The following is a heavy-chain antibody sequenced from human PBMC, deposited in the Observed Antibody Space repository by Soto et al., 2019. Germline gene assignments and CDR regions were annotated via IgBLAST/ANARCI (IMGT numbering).Heavy chain of an antibody. CDR2: IKKKTDGGTT. J-gene: IGHJ4*02. CDR1: GFTFSDAW. Sequence: PGVSLRLSCAASGFTFSDAWMSWVRQAPGKGLEWVGLIKKKTDGGTTDYAAPVKGRFTISRDDSKNTVYLQMSSLKTEDTDVYHCRTPWLDWGPGTPVTVSS. V-gene: IGHV3-15*01. CDR3: RTPWLD. D-gene: IGHD6-19*01.